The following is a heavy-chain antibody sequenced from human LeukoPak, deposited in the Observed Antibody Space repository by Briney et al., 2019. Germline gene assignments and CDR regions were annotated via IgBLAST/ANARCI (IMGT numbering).Heavy chain of an antibody. V-gene: IGHV3-33*04. CDR3: AREDLERAAPFDY. Sequence: GGTLRLPCEASGFTYRSYDMHWIPRATGKALVRLADIWYDGLNEYSGDSVTRRFTISRDNSKNTLSLQLPSLRAEDTAVYYCAREDLERAAPFDYWGKGTLVTASS. J-gene: IGHJ4*02. D-gene: IGHD1-1*01. CDR2: IWYDGLNE. CDR1: GFTYRSYD.